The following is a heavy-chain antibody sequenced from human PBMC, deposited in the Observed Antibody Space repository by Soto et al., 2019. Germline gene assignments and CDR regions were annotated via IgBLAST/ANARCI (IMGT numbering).Heavy chain of an antibody. J-gene: IGHJ3*02. Sequence: PGGSLRVSCPASGFTVSSYAMHWVRQAPGKGLEWVAVISYDGSNKYYADSVKGRFTISRDNSKNTLYLQMNSLRAEDTAVYYCARGLIAAAGFDAFDIWGQGTMVTVSS. D-gene: IGHD6-13*01. V-gene: IGHV3-30-3*01. CDR3: ARGLIAAAGFDAFDI. CDR1: GFTVSSYA. CDR2: ISYDGSNK.